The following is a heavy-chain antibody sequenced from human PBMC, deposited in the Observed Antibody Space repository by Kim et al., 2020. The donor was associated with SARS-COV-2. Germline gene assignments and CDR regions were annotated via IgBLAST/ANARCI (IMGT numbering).Heavy chain of an antibody. Sequence: SETLSLTCTVSGGSVSSGTYYWSWIRQPPGKGLEWIAYISNSGSTNYNPSLKSRVTISVDTSKNQFSLKLNSVTAADTAVYYCARHSSEGSLSGFDPWGQGTLVTVSS. V-gene: IGHV4-61*01. CDR1: GGSVSSGTYY. D-gene: IGHD2-21*01. J-gene: IGHJ5*02. CDR2: ISNSGST. CDR3: ARHSSEGSLSGFDP.